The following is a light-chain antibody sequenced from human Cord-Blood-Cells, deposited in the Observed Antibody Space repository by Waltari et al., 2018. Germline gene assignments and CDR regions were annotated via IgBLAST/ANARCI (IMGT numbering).Light chain of an antibody. CDR1: SSDVGGYNY. CDR3: CSYAGSYTFVV. CDR2: DVS. V-gene: IGLV2-11*01. Sequence: QSALTPPRSVSGSPGQSVTISCTGTSSDVGGYNYVSWYQQHPGKAPKLMSYDVSKRPSGVPDRFSGSKSGNTASLTISGLQAEDEADYYCCSYAGSYTFVVFGGGTKLTVL. J-gene: IGLJ2*01.